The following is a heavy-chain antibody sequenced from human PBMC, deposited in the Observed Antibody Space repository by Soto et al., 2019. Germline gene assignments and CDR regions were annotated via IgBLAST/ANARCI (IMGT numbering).Heavy chain of an antibody. D-gene: IGHD2-15*01. V-gene: IGHV3-23*01. CDR3: AKDVAVVVATTYGMDV. CDR2: ISGSGGST. J-gene: IGHJ6*02. CDR1: GFTFSSYA. Sequence: GGSLRLSCAASGFTFSSYAMSWVRQAPGKGLEWVSAISGSGGSTYYADSVKGRFTISRDNSKNTLYLQMNSLRAEDTAVYYCAKDVAVVVATTYGMDVWGQGTTVTVSS.